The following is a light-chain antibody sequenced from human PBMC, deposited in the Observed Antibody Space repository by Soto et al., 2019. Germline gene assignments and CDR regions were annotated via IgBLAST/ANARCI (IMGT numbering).Light chain of an antibody. V-gene: IGLV2-14*03. CDR1: STDVGGYNY. Sequence: QSALTQPASVSGSPGQSVTISCTGSSTDVGGYNYVSCHQQHPGKAPKLIIFDVTKRPSGVSNRFSGSKSGDTASLTISGLQAEDEADYYCSSYTRDKTVLFGGGTKVTVL. CDR2: DVT. CDR3: SSYTRDKTVL. J-gene: IGLJ2*01.